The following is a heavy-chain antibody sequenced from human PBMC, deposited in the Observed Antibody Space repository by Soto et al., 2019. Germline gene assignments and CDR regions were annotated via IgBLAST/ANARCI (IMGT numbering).Heavy chain of an antibody. CDR1: GYTFTSYA. CDR3: ARDADYYDSSGSDFDY. J-gene: IGHJ4*02. CDR2: INAGNGNT. Sequence: ASVKVSCKASGYTFTSYAMNWVRQAPGQRLEWMGWINAGNGNTKYSQKFQGRVTITRDTSASTAYMELSSLGSEDTAVYYCARDADYYDSSGSDFDYWGQGTLVTVSS. D-gene: IGHD3-22*01. V-gene: IGHV1-3*01.